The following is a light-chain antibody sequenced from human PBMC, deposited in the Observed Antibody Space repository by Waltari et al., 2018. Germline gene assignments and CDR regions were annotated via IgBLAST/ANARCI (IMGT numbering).Light chain of an antibody. CDR1: SLRSYY. CDR3: NSRDSSGNHRDVV. CDR2: GTN. J-gene: IGLJ2*01. Sequence: SSELTQDPAVSVALGQTVRITCQGDSLRSYYASWYQQKPGQAPVLVIYGTNNRPSGIPDRFSGSSSGNTASLTITGAQAEDEADYYCNSRDSSGNHRDVVFGGGTKLTVL. V-gene: IGLV3-19*01.